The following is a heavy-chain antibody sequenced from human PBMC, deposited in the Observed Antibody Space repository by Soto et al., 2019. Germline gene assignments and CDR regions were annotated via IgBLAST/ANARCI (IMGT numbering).Heavy chain of an antibody. CDR2: ISGGAIIT. D-gene: IGHD3-3*01. CDR1: GFTFSSYA. Sequence: GGSLRLSCAASGFTFSSYAMSWVRQAPGKGLEWVSAISGGAIITYYADSVKGRFTISRVNSKNTLYLQMNSLRVEDTAVYYCAKRALGSGSYYFDSWGQGTLVTVSS. CDR3: AKRALGSGSYYFDS. V-gene: IGHV3-23*01. J-gene: IGHJ4*02.